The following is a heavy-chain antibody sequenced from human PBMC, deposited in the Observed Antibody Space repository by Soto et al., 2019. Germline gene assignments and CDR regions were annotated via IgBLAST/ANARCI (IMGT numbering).Heavy chain of an antibody. CDR1: GGSISSSSYF. Sequence: LSLTCTVSGGSISSSSYFWGWIRQPPGKGLEWIGSIYYSGSTYYNPSLRSRVTVSVDTSKNQFSLKLSSVTAADTAVYYCARHPSDFWFDPWGQGTLVTVSS. CDR3: ARHPSDFWFDP. V-gene: IGHV4-39*01. D-gene: IGHD2-21*02. J-gene: IGHJ5*02. CDR2: IYYSGST.